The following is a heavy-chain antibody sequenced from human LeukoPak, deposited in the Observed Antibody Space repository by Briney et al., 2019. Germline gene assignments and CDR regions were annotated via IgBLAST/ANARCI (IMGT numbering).Heavy chain of an antibody. CDR1: GGSISEYY. CDR3: ARRTKLGVDY. CDR2: IYYGGNT. V-gene: IGHV4-59*08. J-gene: IGHJ4*02. Sequence: PSETLSLTCSFSGGSISEYYWSWIRQPPGKGLEWIGYIYYGGNTNYNPSLKSRVTISIDTSKKQFSLQLTSVTAADTAVYYCARRTKLGVDYWGQGTLVTVSS. D-gene: IGHD7-27*01.